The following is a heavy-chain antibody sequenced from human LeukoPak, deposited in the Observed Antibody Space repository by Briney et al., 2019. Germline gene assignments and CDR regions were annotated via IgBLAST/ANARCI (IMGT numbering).Heavy chain of an antibody. CDR3: AREDYGDYGGFDY. CDR1: GFTFSSYS. CDR2: ISSSSSYI. Sequence: GGSLRLSCAASGFTFSSYSMNWARQAPGKGLEWVSSISSSSSYIYYADSVKGRFTISRDNAKNSLYLQMNSLRAEDTAVYYCAREDYGDYGGFDYWGQGTLVTVSS. V-gene: IGHV3-21*01. J-gene: IGHJ4*02. D-gene: IGHD4-17*01.